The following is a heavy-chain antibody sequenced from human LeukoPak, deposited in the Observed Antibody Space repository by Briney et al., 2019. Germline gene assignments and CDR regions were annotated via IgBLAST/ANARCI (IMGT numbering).Heavy chain of an antibody. CDR3: ARAPHDYGDYEYYFDY. J-gene: IGHJ4*02. CDR1: GGTFSSYA. V-gene: IGHV1-69*13. Sequence: ASVKVSCKASGGTFSSYAISWVRQAPGQGLEWMGGIIPIFGTANYAQKFQGRVTITADESTSTAYAELSSLRSEDTAVYYCARAPHDYGDYEYYFDYWGQGTLVTVSS. D-gene: IGHD4-17*01. CDR2: IIPIFGTA.